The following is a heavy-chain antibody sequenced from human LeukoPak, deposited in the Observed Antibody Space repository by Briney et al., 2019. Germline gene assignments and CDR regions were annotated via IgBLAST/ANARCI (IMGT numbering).Heavy chain of an antibody. Sequence: SETLSLTCTVSGGSIDSDYWSWIRQPPGKGLEWIGYIYYSGSTYYNPSLKSRVTISVDTSKNQFSLKLSSVTAADTAVYYCASYDILTGYYPRPSWGQGTLVTVSS. V-gene: IGHV4-30-4*01. CDR3: ASYDILTGYYPRPS. J-gene: IGHJ4*02. CDR2: IYYSGST. D-gene: IGHD3-9*01. CDR1: GGSIDSDY.